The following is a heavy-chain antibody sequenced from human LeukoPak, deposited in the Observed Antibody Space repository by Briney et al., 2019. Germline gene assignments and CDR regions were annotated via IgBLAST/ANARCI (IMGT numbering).Heavy chain of an antibody. CDR2: IHPNSGDT. J-gene: IGHJ1*01. V-gene: IGHV1-2*02. D-gene: IGHD6-19*01. CDR1: GYTFTGYY. CDR3: ARLATVPG. Sequence: ASVKVSCKASGYTFTGYYLHWVRQAPGQGLEWMGWIHPNSGDTNFAQRFQGRVTMTRDTSISTAYMELTSLRSDDTAVYYCARLATVPGWGRGTLVTVSS.